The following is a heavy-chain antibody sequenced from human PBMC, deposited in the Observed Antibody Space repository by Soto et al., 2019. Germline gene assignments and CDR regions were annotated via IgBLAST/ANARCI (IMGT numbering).Heavy chain of an antibody. J-gene: IGHJ4*02. V-gene: IGHV1-69*02. CDR1: GGTFSSYT. D-gene: IGHD3-10*01. CDR3: AVWFGERNFDY. Sequence: QVQLVQSGAEVKKPGSSVKVSCKASGGTFSSYTISWVRQAPGQGLEWMGRIIPILGIANYAQKLQGRVTITADKSTSTAYMELSSLRSEDTAVYYCAVWFGERNFDYWGQGTLVTVSS. CDR2: IIPILGIA.